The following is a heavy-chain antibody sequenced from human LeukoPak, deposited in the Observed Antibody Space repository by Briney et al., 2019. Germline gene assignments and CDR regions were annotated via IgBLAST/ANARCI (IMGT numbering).Heavy chain of an antibody. CDR2: ISGSGGST. D-gene: IGHD2-21*01. Sequence: GGSLRLSCAASGFTFSSYAMSWVRQAPGKGLEWVSAISGSGGSTYYADSVKGRFTISRDNSKNTLYLQMNSLRAEDTAVYYCANDPYSRGRPYYFDYWGQGTLVTVSS. CDR1: GFTFSSYA. J-gene: IGHJ4*02. V-gene: IGHV3-23*01. CDR3: ANDPYSRGRPYYFDY.